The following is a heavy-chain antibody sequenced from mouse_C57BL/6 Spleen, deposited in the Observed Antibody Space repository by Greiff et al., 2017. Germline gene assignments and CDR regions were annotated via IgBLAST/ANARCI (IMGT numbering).Heavy chain of an antibody. V-gene: IGHV5-17*01. CDR1: GFTFSDYG. Sequence: EVQLMESGGGLVKPGGSLKLSCAASGFTFSDYGMHWVRQAPEKGLEWVAYISRGSSTIYYADTVKGRFTISRDNAKNTLFLQMTSLRSEVTAMYYCARSYYAMDYWGQGTSVTVSS. J-gene: IGHJ4*01. CDR2: ISRGSSTI. CDR3: ARSYYAMDY.